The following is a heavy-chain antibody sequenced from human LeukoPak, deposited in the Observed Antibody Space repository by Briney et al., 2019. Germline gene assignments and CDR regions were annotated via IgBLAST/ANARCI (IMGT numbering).Heavy chain of an antibody. J-gene: IGHJ5*02. CDR2: IYTSGST. Sequence: SQTLSLTCTVSGGSISSGSYYRSWIRQPAGKGLEWIGRIYTSGSTNYNPSLKSRVTISVDTSKNQFSLKLSSVTAADTAVYYCARAVKDSSSRAWFDPWGQGTLVTVSS. V-gene: IGHV4-61*02. CDR3: ARAVKDSSSRAWFDP. CDR1: GGSISSGSYY. D-gene: IGHD6-13*01.